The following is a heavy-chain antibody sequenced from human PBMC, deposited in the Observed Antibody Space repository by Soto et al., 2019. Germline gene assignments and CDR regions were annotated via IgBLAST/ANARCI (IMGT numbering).Heavy chain of an antibody. CDR1: GFTFSSYA. Sequence: PGGSQRLSCGASGFTFSSYAMSWVRQAPGKGLEWVSAISGSGGSTYYADSVKGRFTISRDNSKNTLYLQMNSLRAEDTAVYYCAKIQGVPSHFDYWGQGTLVTVSS. CDR2: ISGSGGST. J-gene: IGHJ4*02. V-gene: IGHV3-23*01. D-gene: IGHD1-1*01. CDR3: AKIQGVPSHFDY.